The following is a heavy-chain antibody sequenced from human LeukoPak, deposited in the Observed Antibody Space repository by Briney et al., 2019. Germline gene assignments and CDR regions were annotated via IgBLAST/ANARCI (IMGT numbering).Heavy chain of an antibody. J-gene: IGHJ6*02. D-gene: IGHD2-21*01. CDR2: IYYSGST. CDR1: GGSISSGGYY. CDR3: AREPSEESGDRYYYYYGMDV. V-gene: IGHV4-31*03. Sequence: SQTLSLTCTVSGGSISSGGYYWSWIRQHPGKGLEWIGYIYYSGSTYYNPSLKSRVTISVDTSKNQFSLKLSSVTAADTAVYYCAREPSEESGDRYYYYYGMDVWGQGTTVTVSS.